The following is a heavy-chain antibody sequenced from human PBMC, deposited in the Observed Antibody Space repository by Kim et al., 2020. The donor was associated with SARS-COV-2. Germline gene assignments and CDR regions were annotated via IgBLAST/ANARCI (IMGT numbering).Heavy chain of an antibody. CDR3: AREDYGDYNYYYYYGMDV. V-gene: IGHV4-61*02. Sequence: SETLSLTCTVSGGSISSGSYYWSWIRQPAGKGLEWIGRIYTSGSTNYNPSLKSRVTISVDTSKNQFSLKLSSVTAADTAVYYCAREDYGDYNYYYYYGMDVWGQGTTVTVSS. J-gene: IGHJ6*02. D-gene: IGHD4-17*01. CDR1: GGSISSGSYY. CDR2: IYTSGST.